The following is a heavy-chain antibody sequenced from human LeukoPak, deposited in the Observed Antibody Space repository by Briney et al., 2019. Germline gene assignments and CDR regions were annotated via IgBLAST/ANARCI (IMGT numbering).Heavy chain of an antibody. J-gene: IGHJ6*03. V-gene: IGHV1-69*13. Sequence: SVKVSCKASGGTFSSYAISWVRQAPGQGLEWMGGIIPIFDTANYAQKFQGRVTITADESTSTAYMELSSLRSEDTAVYYCASTLGYCSGGSCYSKGYYYYYMDVWGKGTTVTVSS. CDR1: GGTFSSYA. CDR3: ASTLGYCSGGSCYSKGYYYYYMDV. D-gene: IGHD2-15*01. CDR2: IIPIFDTA.